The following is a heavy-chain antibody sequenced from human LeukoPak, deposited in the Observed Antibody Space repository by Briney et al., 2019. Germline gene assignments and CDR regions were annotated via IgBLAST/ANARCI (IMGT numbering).Heavy chain of an antibody. Sequence: SQTLSLTCTVSGGSISSGGYYWSWIRQPPGKGLEWIGYISHSGTTYYNPSLRSGVTISVDRSKNQFSLRLSSVTAADTAVYYCARDSPIAYGELEYWGQGTLVTVSS. CDR2: ISHSGTT. CDR1: GGSISSGGYY. J-gene: IGHJ4*02. CDR3: ARDSPIAYGELEY. D-gene: IGHD3-10*01. V-gene: IGHV4-30-2*01.